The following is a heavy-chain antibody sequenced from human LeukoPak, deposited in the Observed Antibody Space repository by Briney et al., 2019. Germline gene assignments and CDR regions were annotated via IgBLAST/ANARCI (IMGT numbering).Heavy chain of an antibody. Sequence: ASVTVSCKASGGTFSSYAISWVRQAPGQGLEWMGRIIPILGIANYAQKFQGRVTITADKSTSTAYMELSSLRSEDTAVYYCARDGAGDAFDIWGQGTMVTVSS. D-gene: IGHD3-10*01. CDR2: IIPILGIA. CDR1: GGTFSSYA. CDR3: ARDGAGDAFDI. J-gene: IGHJ3*02. V-gene: IGHV1-69*04.